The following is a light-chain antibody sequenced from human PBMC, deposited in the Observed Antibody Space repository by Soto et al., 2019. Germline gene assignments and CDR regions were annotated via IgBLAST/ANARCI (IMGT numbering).Light chain of an antibody. CDR1: QSVSYY. J-gene: IGKJ1*01. CDR2: GES. Sequence: EIVLTQSPGTPSLSPGERATLSCRASQSVSYYLAWYQQKPGQAPRLLIYGESNRATGIPDRFSGSGSGTDFTLTISRLEPEDFAVYYCQQYGSSGTFGQGTKVDI. CDR3: QQYGSSGT. V-gene: IGKV3-20*01.